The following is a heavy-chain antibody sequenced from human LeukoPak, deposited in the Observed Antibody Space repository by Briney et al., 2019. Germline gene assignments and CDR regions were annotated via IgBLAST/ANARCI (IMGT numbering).Heavy chain of an antibody. Sequence: PSETLSLTCTVSGGSISTSRYYWGWIRQPPGKGLEWIGSIYYSGNTYYNPSLKSRVTISLDTSKNQFSLKLTSVTAADTAVYYCAPVQWLADTWGYWGQGTLATVSS. CDR2: IYYSGNT. D-gene: IGHD6-19*01. CDR3: APVQWLADTWGY. V-gene: IGHV4-39*01. J-gene: IGHJ4*02. CDR1: GGSISTSRYY.